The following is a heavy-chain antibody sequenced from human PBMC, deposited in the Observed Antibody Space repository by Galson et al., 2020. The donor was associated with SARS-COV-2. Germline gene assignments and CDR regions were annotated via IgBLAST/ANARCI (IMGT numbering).Heavy chain of an antibody. J-gene: IGHJ4*02. CDR2: IYHSGST. CDR3: ARDPSYYYDSSGYAQDY. D-gene: IGHD3-22*01. Sequence: SETLSLTCTVSGYSISSGYYWGWIRQPPGKGLEWIGSIYHSGSTYYNPSLKSRVTISVDTSKNQFSLKLSSVTAADTAVYYCARDPSYYYDSSGYAQDYWGQGTLVTVSS. CDR1: GYSISSGYY. V-gene: IGHV4-38-2*02.